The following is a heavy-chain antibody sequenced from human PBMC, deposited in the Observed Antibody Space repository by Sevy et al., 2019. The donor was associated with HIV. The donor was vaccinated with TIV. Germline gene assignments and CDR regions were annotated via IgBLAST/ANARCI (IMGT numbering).Heavy chain of an antibody. CDR2: IKSKTDGGTT. CDR3: TTGRSLFQH. V-gene: IGHV3-15*01. Sequence: GGSLRLSCAASGFTFSNVWMSWVRQAPGKGLEWISSIKSKTDGGTTDYAAPVKGRFTISRDDSKTTLYLQMNSLKIEDIAVYYCTTGRSLFQHWGQGTLVTVSS. J-gene: IGHJ1*01. CDR1: GFTFSNVW.